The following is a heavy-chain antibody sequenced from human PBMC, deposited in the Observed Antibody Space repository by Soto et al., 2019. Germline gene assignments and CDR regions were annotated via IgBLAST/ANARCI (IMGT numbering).Heavy chain of an antibody. CDR3: AADVIGVAGDFDH. V-gene: IGHV1-58*01. D-gene: IGHD6-19*01. J-gene: IGHJ4*02. CDR1: GFTFGSSA. CDR2: IVVASGYS. Sequence: LVQSGPNVKKPGTSVKVSCKTSGFTFGSSAVQWVRQVRGQRLEWIGWIVVASGYSNVAQKFQDRVSLTRDLSTNTAFMELSSLTSEDSAMYYCAADVIGVAGDFDHWGQGTLVSVSS.